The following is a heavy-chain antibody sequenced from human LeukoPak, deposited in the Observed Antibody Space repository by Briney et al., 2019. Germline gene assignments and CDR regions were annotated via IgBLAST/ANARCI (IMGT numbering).Heavy chain of an antibody. V-gene: IGHV3-30*03. J-gene: IGHJ4*02. CDR1: GFTFSSYG. CDR2: MSFDGSSK. CDR3: ARDLTY. Sequence: GPSLRLSCAASGFTFSSYGVHWVRQAPGKGLEWVAVMSFDGSSKYYADSVKGRFTISRDNAKNTLYLQTNSLRVEDTAVYYCARDLTYWGQGTLVTVSS.